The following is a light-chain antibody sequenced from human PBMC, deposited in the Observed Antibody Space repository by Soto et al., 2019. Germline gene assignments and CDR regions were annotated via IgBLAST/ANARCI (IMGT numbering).Light chain of an antibody. CDR1: SSNIGAGYD. J-gene: IGLJ3*02. Sequence: QSVVTQPPSVSGAPGQRVTISCTGSSSNIGAGYDVHWYQQFPGTAPKLLIYGDINRPSGVPDRFSGSKSGSPASLAITGLQAEDEADYYCQSYDSSLSGYVFGGGTKLTVL. V-gene: IGLV1-40*01. CDR3: QSYDSSLSGYV. CDR2: GDI.